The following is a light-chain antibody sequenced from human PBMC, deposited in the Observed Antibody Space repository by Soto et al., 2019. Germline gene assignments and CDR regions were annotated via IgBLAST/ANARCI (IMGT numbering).Light chain of an antibody. CDR1: QSVSSSY. V-gene: IGKV3-20*01. CDR3: HNYGSSGWT. Sequence: EIVLTQSPGTLSLSPGERATLSCRASQSVSSSYVAWYQQQPGQAPRLLIYGASSRATGIPDRFSGSGSETDSALTCCRLEPEAFAVYYYHNYGSSGWTFSQGNKVQIK. CDR2: GAS. J-gene: IGKJ1*01.